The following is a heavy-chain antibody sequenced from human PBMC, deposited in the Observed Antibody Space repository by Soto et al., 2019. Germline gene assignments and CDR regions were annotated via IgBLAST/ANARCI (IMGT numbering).Heavy chain of an antibody. CDR2: IIPIFGTA. CDR3: ARDFTVTTAVELNWFDP. J-gene: IGHJ5*02. V-gene: IGHV1-69*13. CDR1: GGTFSSYA. D-gene: IGHD4-17*01. Sequence: GASVKVSCKASGGTFSSYAISWVRQAPGQGLEWMGGIIPIFGTANYAQKFQGRVTITADESTSTAYMELSSLRSEDTAVYYCARDFTVTTAVELNWFDPWGQGTLVTVSS.